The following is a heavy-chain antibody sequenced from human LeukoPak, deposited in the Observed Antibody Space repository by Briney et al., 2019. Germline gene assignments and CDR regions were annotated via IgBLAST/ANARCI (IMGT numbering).Heavy chain of an antibody. D-gene: IGHD6-13*01. V-gene: IGHV4-34*09. CDR1: GGSFSDHL. CDR2: INHSRST. Sequence: PSETLSLTCAVYGGSFSDHLWSWIRQSPGKGLTWLGEINHSRSTNYNPSLKSRVTISVDTSKNQFSLKLSSVTAADTAVYYCARARADNWFDPWGQGTLVTVSS. CDR3: ARARADNWFDP. J-gene: IGHJ5*02.